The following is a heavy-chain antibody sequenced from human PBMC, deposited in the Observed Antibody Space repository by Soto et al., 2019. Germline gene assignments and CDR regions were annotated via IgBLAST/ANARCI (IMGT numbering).Heavy chain of an antibody. CDR1: GFTFSSYW. D-gene: IGHD3-16*01. J-gene: IGHJ4*02. CDR2: INSDGSST. V-gene: IGHV3-74*01. CDR3: ANGGGWRYHFDY. Sequence: EVQLVESGGGLVQPGGSLRLSCAASGFTFSSYWMFWVRQAPGTGLVWVSRINSDGSSTSYADSVKGRFTISRDNAKNMVYLQMNSPRAEDTAVYYCANGGGWRYHFDYWGQGTLVTVSS.